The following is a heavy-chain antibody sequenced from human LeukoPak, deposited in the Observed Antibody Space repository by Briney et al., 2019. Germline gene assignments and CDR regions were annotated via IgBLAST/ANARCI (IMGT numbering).Heavy chain of an antibody. Sequence: GGSLRLSCAASGFTFSSYSMNWVRQAPGKGLEWVSSISSSSSYIYYADSVKGRFTISRDNAKNSLYLQMNSLRAEDTAVYYCAREGNDYGDYYYYYYYMDVWGKGTTVTVSS. CDR1: GFTFSSYS. CDR2: ISSSSSYI. CDR3: AREGNDYGDYYYYYYYMDV. J-gene: IGHJ6*03. V-gene: IGHV3-21*01. D-gene: IGHD4-17*01.